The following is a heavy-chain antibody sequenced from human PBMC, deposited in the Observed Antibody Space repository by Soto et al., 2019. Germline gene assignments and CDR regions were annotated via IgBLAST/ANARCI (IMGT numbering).Heavy chain of an antibody. J-gene: IGHJ4*02. V-gene: IGHV5-51*01. D-gene: IGHD1-26*01. CDR1: GYRFSTYW. CDR3: ATLGGIVDTGTWIK. CDR2: IYPGDSDT. Sequence: PGESLKISCKASGYRFSTYWIGWVRQRPGKGPEWMAIIYPGDSDTRENPSFQGQVTISADKSSNTVHLQWRSLKASDTAIYYCATLGGIVDTGTWIKWGQGTPVTVSS.